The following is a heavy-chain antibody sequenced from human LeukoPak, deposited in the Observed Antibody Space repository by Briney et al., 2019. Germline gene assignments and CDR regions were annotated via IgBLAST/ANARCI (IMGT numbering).Heavy chain of an antibody. Sequence: GGSLRLSCAASGFTFSDYSMNWVRQAPGKGLEWVSYISSTGSTIYNADSVKGRFTISRDNAKNSLYLQMNSLRDEDTAVYYCARGWYEKGGYWGQGTLVTASS. J-gene: IGHJ4*02. D-gene: IGHD6-13*01. CDR3: ARGWYEKGGY. V-gene: IGHV3-48*02. CDR1: GFTFSDYS. CDR2: ISSTGSTI.